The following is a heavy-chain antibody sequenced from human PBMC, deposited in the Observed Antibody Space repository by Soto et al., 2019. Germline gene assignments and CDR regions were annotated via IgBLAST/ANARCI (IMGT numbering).Heavy chain of an antibody. CDR1: GFSLSTREVG. D-gene: IGHD1-20*01. Sequence: SGPKLVNPTQTLTLTCAFSGFSLSTREVGVGWIRQPPGKALEWLALIYWDDDKRYSPSLKSRLTITKDTSKNQVVLTMTNVDPVDTATYYCAHRPGYNYWGRGTLVTVSS. CDR2: IYWDDDK. J-gene: IGHJ4*02. V-gene: IGHV2-5*02. CDR3: AHRPGYNY.